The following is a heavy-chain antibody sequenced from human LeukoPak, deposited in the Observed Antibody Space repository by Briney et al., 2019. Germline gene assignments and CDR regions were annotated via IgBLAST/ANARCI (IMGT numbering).Heavy chain of an antibody. D-gene: IGHD2-21*02. V-gene: IGHV4-4*07. Sequence: SETLSLTCTVSSGSISNFYWSWIRQPAGKGLEWIGRINTSGSTNYNPSLKSRVTISVDTSKNQFSLKLSSVTAADTAVYYCARESYCGGDCYHGARYYGMDVWGQGTTVTVSS. CDR2: INTSGST. CDR1: SGSISNFY. J-gene: IGHJ6*02. CDR3: ARESYCGGDCYHGARYYGMDV.